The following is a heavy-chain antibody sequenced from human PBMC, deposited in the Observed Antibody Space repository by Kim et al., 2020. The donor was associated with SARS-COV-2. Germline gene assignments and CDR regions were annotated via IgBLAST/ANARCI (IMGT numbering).Heavy chain of an antibody. CDR2: INPSGGST. V-gene: IGHV1-46*01. CDR1: GYTFTSYY. Sequence: ASVKVSCKASGYTFTSYYMHWVRQAPGQGLEWMGIINPSGGSTSYAQKFQGRVTMTRDTSTSTVYMELSSLRSEDTAVYYCARSKRPGGYVVVIATNNWFDPWGQGTLVTVSS. CDR3: ARSKRPGGYVVVIATNNWFDP. J-gene: IGHJ5*02. D-gene: IGHD2-21*01.